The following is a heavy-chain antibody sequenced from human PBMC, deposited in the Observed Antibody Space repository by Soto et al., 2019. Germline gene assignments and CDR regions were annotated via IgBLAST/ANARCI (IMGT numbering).Heavy chain of an antibody. D-gene: IGHD2-2*01. Sequence: QVQLQESGPGLVKPSQTLSLTCTVSGGSISSGGYYWSWIRQHPGKGLEWIGYIYYSGSTYYNPSLKSRVTISVDTSKNQFSLKLSSVTAADTAVYYCARETQIYCISTSCQGPSYYYYGMDVWGQGTTVTVSS. J-gene: IGHJ6*02. CDR3: ARETQIYCISTSCQGPSYYYYGMDV. V-gene: IGHV4-31*03. CDR1: GGSISSGGYY. CDR2: IYYSGST.